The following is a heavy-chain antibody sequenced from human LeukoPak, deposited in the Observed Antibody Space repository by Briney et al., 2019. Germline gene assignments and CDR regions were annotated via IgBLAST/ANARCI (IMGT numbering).Heavy chain of an antibody. Sequence: GGSLRLSCAASGFTFSSYAMSWVRQAPGKGLEWVSAISGSGGSTYYADSVKGRFTISRDNSKNTLYLQMNSLRAEDTAVYYCARDGGYYGSGSYLYYYYMDVWGKGTTVTVSS. CDR2: ISGSGGST. D-gene: IGHD3-10*01. CDR1: GFTFSSYA. V-gene: IGHV3-23*01. J-gene: IGHJ6*03. CDR3: ARDGGYYGSGSYLYYYYMDV.